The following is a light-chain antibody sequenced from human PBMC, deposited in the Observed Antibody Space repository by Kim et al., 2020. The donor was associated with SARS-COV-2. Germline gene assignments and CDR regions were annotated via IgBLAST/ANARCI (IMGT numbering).Light chain of an antibody. V-gene: IGKV1-39*01. J-gene: IGKJ2*01. CDR1: QSISSY. Sequence: DIQMTQSPSSLSESVGDRVTITCRASQSISSYLNWYQQKPGKAPKLLIYAASSLQSGVPSRFSGSGSGTDFTLTISSLQPEDFATYYCQQRYSTPYTFGQGTKLEI. CDR3: QQRYSTPYT. CDR2: AAS.